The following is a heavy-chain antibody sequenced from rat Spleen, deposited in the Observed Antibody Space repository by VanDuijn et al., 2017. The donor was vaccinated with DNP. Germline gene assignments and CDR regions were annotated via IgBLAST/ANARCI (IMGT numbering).Heavy chain of an antibody. J-gene: IGHJ2*01. CDR3: ATHNNYDC. Sequence: EVQLVESGGGLVQPGWSLKLSCAASGFTVSDYDMAWVRQAPKTGLEWVATITYNGGTTYYRDSLRGRFTISRDNAESTLYLQMDSLRSEDSATYYCATHNNYDCWGQGVMVTVSS. V-gene: IGHV5-7*01. CDR1: GFTVSDYD. D-gene: IGHD1-10*01. CDR2: ITYNGGTT.